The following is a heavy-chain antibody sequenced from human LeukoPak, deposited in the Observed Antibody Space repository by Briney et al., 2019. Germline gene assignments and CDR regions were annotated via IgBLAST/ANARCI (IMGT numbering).Heavy chain of an antibody. CDR3: ARDGVDDGLYFDS. Sequence: GGSLRLSCAASGFTFSSYSMNWVRQAPGKGLEWVSSISSSSSYIYYADSVTGRFTISSVNAKNLLNLQMNSLRADDTAVYYCARDGVDDGLYFDSWGQGTRVTVSS. D-gene: IGHD3-10*01. J-gene: IGHJ4*02. V-gene: IGHV3-21*01. CDR1: GFTFSSYS. CDR2: ISSSSSYI.